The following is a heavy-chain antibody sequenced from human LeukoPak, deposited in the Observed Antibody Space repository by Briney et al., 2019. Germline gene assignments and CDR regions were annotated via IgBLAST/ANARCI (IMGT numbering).Heavy chain of an antibody. J-gene: IGHJ4*02. V-gene: IGHV4-34*01. Sequence: SETLSLTCAVYGGSFSGYYWSWIRQPPGKGLEWIGEINHSGSTNYNPSLKSRVTISVDTSKNQFSLKLSSVTAADTAVYYCARAVVRGVNIDYWGQGTLVTVSS. CDR3: ARAVVRGVNIDY. D-gene: IGHD3-10*01. CDR1: GGSFSGYY. CDR2: INHSGST.